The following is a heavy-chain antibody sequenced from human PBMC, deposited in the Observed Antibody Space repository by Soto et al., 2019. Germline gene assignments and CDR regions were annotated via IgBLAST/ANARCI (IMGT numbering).Heavy chain of an antibody. CDR3: ARGVHNWNYPVAYFDY. J-gene: IGHJ4*02. CDR2: IWSDENKK. Sequence: HPGGSLRLSCAASGFTLSNYGMHWVRQAPGKGLEWVAAIWSDENKKYYADSVKGRFTISRDNSKNTLYLQMNSLRAEDTAVYYCARGVHNWNYPVAYFDYWGKGTLVTVSS. D-gene: IGHD1-7*01. V-gene: IGHV3-33*01. CDR1: GFTLSNYG.